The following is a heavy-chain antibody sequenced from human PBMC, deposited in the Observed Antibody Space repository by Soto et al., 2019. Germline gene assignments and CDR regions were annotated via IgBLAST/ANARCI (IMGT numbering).Heavy chain of an antibody. V-gene: IGHV3-48*02. Sequence: EVQVVESGGGLVQPGGSLRLSCAASGFTFSSNSMNWVRQAPGKGLEWISYISSSSSTIYADSVKGRFTISRDNAKNSLYLQMNSLRDEETAVYYCARVIWSGHLTSDLWGQATLVTVSS. CDR3: ARVIWSGHLTSDL. CDR1: GFTFSSNS. CDR2: ISSSSSTI. J-gene: IGHJ5*02. D-gene: IGHD3-3*01.